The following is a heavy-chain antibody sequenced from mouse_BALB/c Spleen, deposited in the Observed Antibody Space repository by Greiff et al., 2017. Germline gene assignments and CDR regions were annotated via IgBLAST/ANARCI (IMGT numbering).Heavy chain of an antibody. CDR3: ARTYDYDEGAWFAY. V-gene: IGHV2-9*02. D-gene: IGHD2-4*01. Sequence: VKLVESGPGLVAPSQSLSITCTVSGFSLTSYGVHWVRQPPGKGLEWLGVIWAGGSTNYNSALMSRLSISKDNSKSQVFLKMNSLQTDDTAMYYCARTYDYDEGAWFAYWGQGTLVTVSA. J-gene: IGHJ3*01. CDR2: IWAGGST. CDR1: GFSLTSYG.